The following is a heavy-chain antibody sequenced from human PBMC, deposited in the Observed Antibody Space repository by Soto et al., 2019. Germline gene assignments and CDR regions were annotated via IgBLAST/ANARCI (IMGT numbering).Heavy chain of an antibody. V-gene: IGHV3-23*01. Sequence: GVLRLSCAASGFTFSSYAMSWVRQAPGKGLEWVSAISGSGGSTYYADSVKGRFTISRDNSKNTLYLQMNSLRAEDTAVYYCAKDSSITIFGVAPYYYGMDVWGQGTTVTVSS. CDR1: GFTFSSYA. D-gene: IGHD3-3*01. J-gene: IGHJ6*02. CDR3: AKDSSITIFGVAPYYYGMDV. CDR2: ISGSGGST.